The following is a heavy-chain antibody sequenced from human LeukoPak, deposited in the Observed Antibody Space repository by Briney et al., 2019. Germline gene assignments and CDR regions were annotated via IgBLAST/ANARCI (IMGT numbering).Heavy chain of an antibody. CDR2: ISDSGGST. J-gene: IGHJ4*02. V-gene: IGHV3-23*01. D-gene: IGHD3-3*01. CDR1: GLTFSSYA. Sequence: GGSLRLSCAASGLTFSSYAMSWVRQAPGKGLEWVSSISDSGGSTYYADSVKGRFTISRDNSKNTLYLEMNSLRAEDTAVYYCARERNFYYFDYWGQGALVTVSS. CDR3: ARERNFYYFDY.